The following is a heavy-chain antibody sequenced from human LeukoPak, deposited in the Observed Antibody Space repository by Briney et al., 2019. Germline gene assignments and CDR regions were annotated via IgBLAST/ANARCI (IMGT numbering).Heavy chain of an antibody. V-gene: IGHV4-34*01. D-gene: IGHD3-22*01. CDR3: ARGLDYYDSSGYYRSVAIDI. CDR1: GGSFSGYY. Sequence: SETLSLTCAVYGGSFSGYYWSWIRQPPGKGLEWIGEINHSGSTNYNPSLKSRVTISVDTSKNQFSLKLSSVTAADTAVYYCARGLDYYDSSGYYRSVAIDIWGQGTMVTVSS. J-gene: IGHJ3*02. CDR2: INHSGST.